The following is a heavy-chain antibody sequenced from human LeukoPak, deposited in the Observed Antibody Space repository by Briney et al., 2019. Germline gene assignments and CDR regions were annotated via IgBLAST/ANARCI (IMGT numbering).Heavy chain of an antibody. V-gene: IGHV3-23*01. CDR2: ISGSAFST. Sequence: GSLRLSCAASGFTLSNFAMSWVRQAPGKGLEWVSGISGSAFSTSYADSVKGHFTISRDNFKNTVYLEMKSLSAEDTAVYYCARRLATMGYDYWGQGTLVTVSS. CDR1: GFTLSNFA. CDR3: ARRLATMGYDY. D-gene: IGHD5-12*01. J-gene: IGHJ4*02.